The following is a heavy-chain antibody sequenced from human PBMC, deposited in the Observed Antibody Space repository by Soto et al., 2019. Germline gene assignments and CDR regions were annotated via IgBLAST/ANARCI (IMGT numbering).Heavy chain of an antibody. Sequence: QVQLVQSGAEVKKPGSSVKVSCKASGGTFSSYAISWVRQAPGQGLEWMGGIIPIFGTANYAQKFQGRVTITADESTSTAYMELSSLRSEDTAVYYCASVVGATTSRFGEGVYFDYWGQGTLVTVSS. CDR1: GGTFSSYA. CDR2: IIPIFGTA. J-gene: IGHJ4*02. CDR3: ASVVGATTSRFGEGVYFDY. D-gene: IGHD1-26*01. V-gene: IGHV1-69*12.